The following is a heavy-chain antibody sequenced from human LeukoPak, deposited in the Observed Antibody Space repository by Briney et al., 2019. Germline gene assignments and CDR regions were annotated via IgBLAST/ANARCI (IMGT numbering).Heavy chain of an antibody. CDR2: IYYSGST. J-gene: IGHJ4*02. Sequence: PSETMSLTCAVSGYSISSGYYWGWIRQPPGKGLEWIGSIYYSGSTYYNPSIKSRVTISVDPSKNPFSLNLRSVTAADTAVYYCARPWRGAAAGPVDYWGQGTLVTVSS. CDR1: GYSISSGYY. CDR3: ARPWRGAAAGPVDY. D-gene: IGHD6-13*01. V-gene: IGHV4-38-2*01.